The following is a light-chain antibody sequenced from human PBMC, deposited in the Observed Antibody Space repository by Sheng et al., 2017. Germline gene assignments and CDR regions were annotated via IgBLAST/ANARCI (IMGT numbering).Light chain of an antibody. J-gene: IGKJ4*01. CDR3: QQRSNWPLT. CDR1: QSVGNK. V-gene: IGKV3-11*01. CDR2: DAS. Sequence: KVMTQSPATLSVSPGERATLSCRASQSVGNKLAWYQQKPGQPPRLLIYDASNRATGIPARFSGSGSGTDFTLTISSLEPEDFAVYYCQQRSNWPLTFGGGTKVEIK.